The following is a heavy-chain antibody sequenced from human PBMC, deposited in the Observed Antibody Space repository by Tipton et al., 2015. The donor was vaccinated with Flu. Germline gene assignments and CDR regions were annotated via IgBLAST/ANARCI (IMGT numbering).Heavy chain of an antibody. CDR1: GDSISTGGAY. J-gene: IGHJ6*02. D-gene: IGHD3-10*01. CDR3: ARDQGFGGGLAYDHYVLDV. V-gene: IGHV4-31*03. CDR2: IYYSGST. Sequence: GLVKPSQTLSLTCTVSGDSISTGGAYWTWVRQHPGKGLEWIASIYYSGSTYYNPSLWSRVTISVDTSKNQIFLKVNSVTAADTAVYYCARDQGFGGGLAYDHYVLDVWGQGTTVTVSS.